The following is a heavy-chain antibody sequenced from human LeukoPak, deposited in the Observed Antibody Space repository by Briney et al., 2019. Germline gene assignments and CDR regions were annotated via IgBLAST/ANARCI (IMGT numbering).Heavy chain of an antibody. V-gene: IGHV1-24*01. Sequence: ASVKVSCKVSGYTLTELSMHWVRQAPGKGLEWMGGFDPEDGETIHAQKFQGRVTMTEDTSTDTAYMELSSLRSEDTAVYYCATDISLSSGYVYWGQGTLVTVSS. CDR1: GYTLTELS. CDR2: FDPEDGET. CDR3: ATDISLSSGYVY. J-gene: IGHJ4*02. D-gene: IGHD3-22*01.